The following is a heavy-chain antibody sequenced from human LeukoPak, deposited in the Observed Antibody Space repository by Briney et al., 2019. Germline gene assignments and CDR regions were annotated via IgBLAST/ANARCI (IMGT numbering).Heavy chain of an antibody. D-gene: IGHD6-19*01. CDR3: AKGGIAVAGTSYYYYMDV. V-gene: IGHV3-23*01. CDR2: ISGSSAST. Sequence: GGSLRLSCAASGFTFSSYGMSWVRQAPGKGLEWVSAISGSSASTNYADSVKGRFTISRDNSKNTLYLQMNSLRAEDTAVYYCAKGGIAVAGTSYYYYMDVWGKGTTVTISS. J-gene: IGHJ6*03. CDR1: GFTFSSYG.